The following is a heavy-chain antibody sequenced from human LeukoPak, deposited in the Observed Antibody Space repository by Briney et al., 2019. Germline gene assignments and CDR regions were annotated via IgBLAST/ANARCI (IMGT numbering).Heavy chain of an antibody. CDR2: ISSSSSTI. D-gene: IGHD1-26*01. Sequence: GGSLRLSCAASGFTLSSYSMNWVRQAPGKGLEWVSYISSSSSTIYYADSVKGRFTISRDNAKNSLYLQMNSLRAEDTAVYYCARGGQWELGAFDIWGQGPMVTVSS. J-gene: IGHJ3*02. CDR1: GFTLSSYS. CDR3: ARGGQWELGAFDI. V-gene: IGHV3-48*04.